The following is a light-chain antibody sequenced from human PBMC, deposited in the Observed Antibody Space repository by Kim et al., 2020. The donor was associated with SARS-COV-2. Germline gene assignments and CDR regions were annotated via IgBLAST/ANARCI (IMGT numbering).Light chain of an antibody. V-gene: IGLV2-18*02. J-gene: IGLJ2*01. CDR2: EVS. CDR1: SSDVGNYNR. CDR3: SSYTSSDTYVL. Sequence: QSALTQPPSVSGSLGQSVTISCTGTSSDVGNYNRVSWYQQPPGTAPKLMIYEVSNRPSGVPDRFSGYKSGNTASLTISGLQAEDEADYYCSSYTSSDTYVLFGGGTQLTVL.